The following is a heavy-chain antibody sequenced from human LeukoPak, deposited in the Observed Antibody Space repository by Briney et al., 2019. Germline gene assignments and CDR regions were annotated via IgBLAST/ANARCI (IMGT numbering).Heavy chain of an antibody. Sequence: GGSLRFSCAASGFTFSSYGMHWVRQAPGKGLEWVAVIWYDGSNKYYADSVKGRFTISRDNSKNTLYLQMNSLRAEDTAVYYCARDSGSYYYYYGMDVWGQGTAVTVSS. CDR1: GFTFSSYG. J-gene: IGHJ6*02. CDR3: ARDSGSYYYYYGMDV. V-gene: IGHV3-33*01. D-gene: IGHD1-26*01. CDR2: IWYDGSNK.